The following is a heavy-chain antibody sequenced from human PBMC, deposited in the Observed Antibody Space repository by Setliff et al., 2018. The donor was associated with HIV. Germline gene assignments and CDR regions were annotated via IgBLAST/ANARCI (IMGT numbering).Heavy chain of an antibody. V-gene: IGHV1-69*10. Sequence: SVKVSCKASGGTFSSYGSNWVRQAPGQGLEWMGGIIPILGTANYAQRFQGRVTITADISTCTAYMELTSLRSEDTAVYYCGLPTILGGPFAYWGQGTLVTVSS. CDR1: GGTFSSYG. J-gene: IGHJ4*02. CDR2: IIPILGTA. CDR3: GLPTILGGPFAY. D-gene: IGHD5-12*01.